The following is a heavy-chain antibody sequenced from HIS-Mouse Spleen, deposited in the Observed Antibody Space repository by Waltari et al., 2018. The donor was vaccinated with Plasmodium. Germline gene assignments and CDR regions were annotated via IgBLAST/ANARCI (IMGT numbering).Heavy chain of an antibody. V-gene: IGHV4-4*07. J-gene: IGHJ6*02. CDR1: GGSISSYY. Sequence: QVQLQESGPGLVKPSETLSLTCTVSGGSISSYYWSWIRQPAGKGLEWIGRIYTSGSTNDNPSLKGRVTMSVDTSKNQFSLKLSSVTAADTAVYYCARGPAAAGNWRHYGMDVWGQGTTVTVSS. CDR2: IYTSGST. CDR3: ARGPAAAGNWRHYGMDV. D-gene: IGHD6-13*01.